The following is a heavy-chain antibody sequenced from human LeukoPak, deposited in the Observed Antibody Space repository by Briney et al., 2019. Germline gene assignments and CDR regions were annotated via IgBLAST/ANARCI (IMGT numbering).Heavy chain of an antibody. Sequence: GGSLRLSCAASGITFSSYAMSWVRQAPGKGLGWVSAISGSGGGTYYADSVKGRFTISPDNSKKTLCLQMNSLRAEDTAVYYCAISSYCSTTSCAPKFDYWGQGTLVTVSS. J-gene: IGHJ4*02. V-gene: IGHV3-23*01. D-gene: IGHD2-2*01. CDR2: ISGSGGGT. CDR1: GITFSSYA. CDR3: AISSYCSTTSCAPKFDY.